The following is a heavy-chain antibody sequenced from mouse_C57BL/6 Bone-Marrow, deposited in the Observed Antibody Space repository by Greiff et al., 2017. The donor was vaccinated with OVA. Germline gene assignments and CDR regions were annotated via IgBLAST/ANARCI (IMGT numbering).Heavy chain of an antibody. V-gene: IGHV1-19*01. D-gene: IGHD1-1*01. CDR1: GYTFTDYY. CDR2: INPYNGGT. J-gene: IGHJ3*01. CDR3: ARKSNYYGSRWFAY. Sequence: LQESGPVLVKPGASVKMSCKASGYTFTDYYMNWVKQSHGKSLEWIGVINPYNGGTSYNQKFKGKATLTVDKSSSTAYMELNSLTSEDSAVYYCARKSNYYGSRWFAYWGQGTLVTVSA.